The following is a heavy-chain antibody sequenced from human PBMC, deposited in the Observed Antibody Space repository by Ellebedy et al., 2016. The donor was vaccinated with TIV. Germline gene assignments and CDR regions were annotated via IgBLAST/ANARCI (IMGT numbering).Heavy chain of an antibody. CDR3: ATGSGL. Sequence: AASVKVSCKASGYTFTSNGITWVRQAPGQGLEWMGWISGYSGNTIFAQRFQGRATMTTDTSTSTAYMELSSLRSEDTAVYYCATGSGLWGQGTLVTVSS. D-gene: IGHD7-27*01. V-gene: IGHV1-18*04. CDR1: GYTFTSNG. CDR2: ISGYSGNT. J-gene: IGHJ4*02.